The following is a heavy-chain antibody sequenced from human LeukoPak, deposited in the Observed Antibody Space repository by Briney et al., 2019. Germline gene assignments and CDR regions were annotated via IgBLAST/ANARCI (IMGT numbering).Heavy chain of an antibody. CDR1: GGTFSSYA. J-gene: IGHJ4*02. D-gene: IGHD1-26*01. CDR3: ARDSSRVSGSYSVDFDY. CDR2: IIPIFGTA. Sequence: AASVKVSCKASGGTFSSYAISWVRQAPGQGLEWMGGIIPIFGTANYAQKFQGRVTITADKSTSTAYMELSSLRSEDTAVYYCARDSSRVSGSYSVDFDYWGQGTLVTVSS. V-gene: IGHV1-69*06.